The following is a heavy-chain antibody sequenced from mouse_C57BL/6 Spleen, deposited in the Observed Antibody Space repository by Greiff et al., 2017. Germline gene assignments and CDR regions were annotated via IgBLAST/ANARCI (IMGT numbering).Heavy chain of an antibody. CDR3: ARSFGSFDY. Sequence: VKLVESGAELARPGASVKLSCKASGYTFTSYGISWVKQRTGQGLEWIGEIYPRSGNTYYNEKFKGKATLTADKSSSTAYMELRSLTSEDSAVYFCARSFGSFDYWGQGTTLTVSS. V-gene: IGHV1-81*01. D-gene: IGHD1-1*01. J-gene: IGHJ2*01. CDR1: GYTFTSYG. CDR2: IYPRSGNT.